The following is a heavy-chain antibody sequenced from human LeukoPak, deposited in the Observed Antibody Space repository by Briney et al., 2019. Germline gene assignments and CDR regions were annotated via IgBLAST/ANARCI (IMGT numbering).Heavy chain of an antibody. V-gene: IGHV1-2*02. CDR1: GYTFTGYY. Sequence: RASVKASCKASGYTFTGYYMHWARQAPGQGLEWMGWINPNSGGTNYAQKFQGRVTMTRDTSISTAYMELSRLRSDDTAVYYCARNFPYYDILTGYTNWFDPWGQGTLVTVSS. CDR2: INPNSGGT. D-gene: IGHD3-9*01. CDR3: ARNFPYYDILTGYTNWFDP. J-gene: IGHJ5*02.